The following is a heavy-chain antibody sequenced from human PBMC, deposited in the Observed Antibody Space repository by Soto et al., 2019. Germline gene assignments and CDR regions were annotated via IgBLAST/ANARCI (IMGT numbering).Heavy chain of an antibody. V-gene: IGHV4-34*01. Sequence: PSETLSLTCAVYGGSFSGYYWSWIRQPPGKGLEWIGEINHSGSTNYNPSLKSRVTISVDTSKNQFSLKLSSVTAADTAVYYCARGATGTTLPPQHYYYYMDVWGKGTTVTVSS. CDR3: ARGATGTTLPPQHYYYYMDV. CDR2: INHSGST. CDR1: GGSFSGYY. J-gene: IGHJ6*03. D-gene: IGHD4-17*01.